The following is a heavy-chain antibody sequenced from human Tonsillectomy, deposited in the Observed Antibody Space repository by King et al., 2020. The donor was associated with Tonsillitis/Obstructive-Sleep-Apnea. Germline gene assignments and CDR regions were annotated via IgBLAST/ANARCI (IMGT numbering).Heavy chain of an antibody. CDR1: GFPFSNAR. CDR3: TIERSNWNDVRY. Sequence: VQLVESGGGLLKPGGSPRLSCAASGFPFSNARMTWVRPAPGKGLEWVGSIKSKTDGGTVDLAETAKGRFTISRDDSKNTLYLQMNSLKIEDTAVYYCTIERSNWNDVRYWGQGTLVTVSS. V-gene: IGHV3-15*01. D-gene: IGHD1-1*01. CDR2: IKSKTDGGTV. J-gene: IGHJ4*02.